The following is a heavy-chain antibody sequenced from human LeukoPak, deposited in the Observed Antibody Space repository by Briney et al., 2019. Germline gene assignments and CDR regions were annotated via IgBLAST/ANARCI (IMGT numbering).Heavy chain of an antibody. CDR2: ISHSGTT. CDR3: ARVSGDYGSELIAY. J-gene: IGHJ4*02. V-gene: IGHV4-31*03. CDR1: GGSISSDGYH. D-gene: IGHD4-17*01. Sequence: SETLSLTCLVSGGSISSDGYHWNCIRQRPGKGLEWIGYISHSGTTYFNPSLRSRVTISVDTSKNQFSLKMSSVTAADTAVYYCARVSGDYGSELIAYWGQGTPVTVSS.